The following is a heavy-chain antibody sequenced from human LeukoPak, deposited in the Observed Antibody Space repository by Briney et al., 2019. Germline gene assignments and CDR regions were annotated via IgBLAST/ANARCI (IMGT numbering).Heavy chain of an antibody. CDR3: ARLKDGVPSDY. Sequence: SETLSLTCTVSGGSISSSSYYWGWIRQPPGKGLEWIGSIYYSGSTYYNPSLKSRVTISVDTSKNQFSLKLSSVTAADTAVYYCARLKDGVPSDYWGQGTLVTVSS. J-gene: IGHJ4*02. D-gene: IGHD4-17*01. CDR2: IYYSGST. CDR1: GGSISSSSYY. V-gene: IGHV4-39*01.